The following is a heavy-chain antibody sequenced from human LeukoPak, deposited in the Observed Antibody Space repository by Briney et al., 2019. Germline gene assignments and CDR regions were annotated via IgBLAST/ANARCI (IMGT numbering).Heavy chain of an antibody. CDR1: GGSISSGGYY. CDR3: ARSGSYYDSRAYYYVY. CDR2: IYYSGST. V-gene: IGHV4-31*03. D-gene: IGHD3-10*01. Sequence: SQTLSLTCTVSGGSISSGGYYWSWIRQHPGKGPEWIGYIYYSGSTDYNPSLKSRVTISVDTSKNQFSLKLSSVTAADTAVYYCARSGSYYDSRAYYYVYWGQGTLVTVSS. J-gene: IGHJ4*02.